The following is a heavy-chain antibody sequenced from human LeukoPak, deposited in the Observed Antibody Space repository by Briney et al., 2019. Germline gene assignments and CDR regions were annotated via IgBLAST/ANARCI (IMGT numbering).Heavy chain of an antibody. Sequence: GESLKISCKGSGYTFTTYWIGWVRQMPGKGLEWMGIIYPGDSDTRYSPSFQDQVTISADKSISTAYLQWSSLEASDTAMYYCARRIGSGWYDYWGQGTLVTVSS. CDR3: ARRIGSGWYDY. CDR1: GYTFTTYW. D-gene: IGHD6-19*01. V-gene: IGHV5-51*01. J-gene: IGHJ4*02. CDR2: IYPGDSDT.